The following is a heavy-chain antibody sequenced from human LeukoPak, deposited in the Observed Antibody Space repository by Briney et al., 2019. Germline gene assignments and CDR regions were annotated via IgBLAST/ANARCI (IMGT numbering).Heavy chain of an antibody. Sequence: EASVKVSCKASGYTFTSYGISWVRQAPGQGLEWMGWISAYNGNTNYAQKLQGRVTMTTDTSTSTAYMELRSLRSDDTAVYYCAREVFSSWYGEDWFDPWGQGTLVTVSS. CDR1: GYTFTSYG. CDR3: AREVFSSWYGEDWFDP. V-gene: IGHV1-18*01. D-gene: IGHD6-13*01. J-gene: IGHJ5*02. CDR2: ISAYNGNT.